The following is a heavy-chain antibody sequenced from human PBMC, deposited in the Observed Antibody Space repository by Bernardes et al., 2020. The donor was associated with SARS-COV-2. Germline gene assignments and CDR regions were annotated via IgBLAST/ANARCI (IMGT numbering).Heavy chain of an antibody. CDR2: INWSGADR. V-gene: IGHV3-20*04. J-gene: IGHJ4*01. D-gene: IGHD5-12*01. CDR1: GFRFDDYD. Sequence: GGSLRLSCAASGFRFDDYDMNWVRQIPGKGLEWVSSINWSGADRRYADSVKGRFIISRDNDKNALSLEMNNLRANDTAVYYCARGTAVGYRDYNGHMVDNWGHGVLVTVSS. CDR3: ARGTAVGYRDYNGHMVDN.